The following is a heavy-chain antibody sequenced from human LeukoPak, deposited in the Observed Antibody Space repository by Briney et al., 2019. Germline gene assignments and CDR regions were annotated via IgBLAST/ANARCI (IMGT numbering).Heavy chain of an antibody. D-gene: IGHD3-10*01. CDR2: ISRSGRTI. Sequence: GGSLRLSCAASEFSFSSYEMNWVRQAPGKGLEWVSYISRSGRTIYYADSVRGRFTISRDNAKNSLYLQMNSLRAEDTAVYYCARELFGSGSTGDFWGQGTLVTVSS. CDR1: EFSFSSYE. J-gene: IGHJ4*02. V-gene: IGHV3-48*03. CDR3: ARELFGSGSTGDF.